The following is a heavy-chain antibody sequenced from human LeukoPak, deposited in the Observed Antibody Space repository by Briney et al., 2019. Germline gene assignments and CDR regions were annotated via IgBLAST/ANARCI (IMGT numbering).Heavy chain of an antibody. D-gene: IGHD2-15*01. Sequence: SETLSLTCTVSGGSISSYYWSWIRQPAGKGLEWIGRIYTSGSTNYNPSLKSRVTMSVDTSKNQFSLKLSSVTAADTAVYYCARDFWDDIVVVSWFDPWGQGTLVTASS. V-gene: IGHV4-4*07. J-gene: IGHJ5*02. CDR3: ARDFWDDIVVVSWFDP. CDR2: IYTSGST. CDR1: GGSISSYY.